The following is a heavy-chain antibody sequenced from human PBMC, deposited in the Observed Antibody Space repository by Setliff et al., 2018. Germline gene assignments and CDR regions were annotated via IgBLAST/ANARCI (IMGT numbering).Heavy chain of an antibody. CDR1: GFTFSAYA. J-gene: IGHJ4*01. V-gene: IGHV3-64*02. D-gene: IGHD6-19*01. Sequence: GGSLSLSCAASGFTFSAYAMHWIRQAPGKGLEYVSAITANGVDAYYADSVKGRLTISRDNSKNTLYLQMGSLRDEYMAVYYCARRTAMAGTPRLYFDYWGHGTLVTVSS. CDR3: ARRTAMAGTPRLYFDY. CDR2: ITANGVDA.